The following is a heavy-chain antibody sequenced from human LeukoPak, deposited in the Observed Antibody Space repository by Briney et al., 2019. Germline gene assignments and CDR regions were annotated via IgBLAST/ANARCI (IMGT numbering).Heavy chain of an antibody. J-gene: IGHJ4*02. CDR3: AREEWFGELYQPYFDY. V-gene: IGHV3-48*04. D-gene: IGHD3-10*01. CDR1: GFTFSSYS. CDR2: ISSASGSI. Sequence: GGSLRLSCAASGFTFSSYSMNWVRQAPGKGLEWVSYISSASGSIYYADSVKGRFTISRDNAKNSLYLQMNSLRAEDTAVYYCAREEWFGELYQPYFDYWGQGTLVTVSS.